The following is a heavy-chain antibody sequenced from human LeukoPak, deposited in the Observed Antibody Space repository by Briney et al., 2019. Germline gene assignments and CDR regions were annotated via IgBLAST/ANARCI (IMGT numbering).Heavy chain of an antibody. CDR2: ISYDGSNK. Sequence: GRSLRLSCAASGFTFSSYAMHWVRQAPGKGLEWVAVISYDGSNKYYADSVKGRFTISRDNSKNTLYLQMNSLRAEDTAVYYCAKDGRPYDSSGYYPDYWGQGTLVTVSS. J-gene: IGHJ4*02. V-gene: IGHV3-30*04. CDR1: GFTFSSYA. D-gene: IGHD3-22*01. CDR3: AKDGRPYDSSGYYPDY.